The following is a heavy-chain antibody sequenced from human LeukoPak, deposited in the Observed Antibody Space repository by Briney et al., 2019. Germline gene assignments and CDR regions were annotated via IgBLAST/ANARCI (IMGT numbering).Heavy chain of an antibody. J-gene: IGHJ6*03. CDR3: ARDSDYGDYYYYYYMDV. V-gene: IGHV4-39*07. CDR1: GGSISSSSYY. CDR2: IYYSGST. D-gene: IGHD4-17*01. Sequence: PSETLSLTCTVSGGSISSSSYYWGWIRQPPGKGLEWIGSIYYSGSTYYNPSLKSRVTISVDTSKNQFSLKLSSVTAADTAVYYCARDSDYGDYYYYYYMDVWGKGTTVNVSS.